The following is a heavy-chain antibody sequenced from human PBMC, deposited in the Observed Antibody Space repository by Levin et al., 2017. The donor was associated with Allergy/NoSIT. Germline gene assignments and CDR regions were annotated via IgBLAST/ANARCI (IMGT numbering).Heavy chain of an antibody. CDR3: ATQLAPYNYGGSDY. Sequence: GGSLRLSCAASGFTFSSYAMSWVRQAPGKGLEWVSAISGSGGSTYYADSVKGRFTISRDNSKNTLYLQMNSLRAEDTAVYYCATQLAPYNYGGSDYWGQGTLVTVSS. CDR1: GFTFSSYA. D-gene: IGHD1-20*01. CDR2: ISGSGGST. V-gene: IGHV3-23*01. J-gene: IGHJ4*02.